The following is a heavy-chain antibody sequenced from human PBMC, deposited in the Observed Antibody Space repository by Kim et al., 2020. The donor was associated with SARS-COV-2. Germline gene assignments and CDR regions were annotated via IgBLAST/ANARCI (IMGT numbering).Heavy chain of an antibody. V-gene: IGHV6-1*01. Sequence: VKSRITINPDTSKNQFSLQLNSVTPEDTAVYYCARDRGDIAVAAWDYFDYWGQGTLVTVSS. CDR3: ARDRGDIAVAAWDYFDY. J-gene: IGHJ4*02. D-gene: IGHD6-19*01.